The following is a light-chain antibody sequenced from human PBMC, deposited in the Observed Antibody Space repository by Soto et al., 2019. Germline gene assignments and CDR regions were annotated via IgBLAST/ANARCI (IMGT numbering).Light chain of an antibody. J-gene: IGKJ1*01. CDR3: QQYNSYPWT. CDR1: QSITSW. V-gene: IGKV1-5*03. CDR2: KAS. Sequence: IQLTQSPSTLSSSVGERATITCRASQSITSWLAWYQQKPGKAPKLLIYKASSLASGVPSRFSGSGSGTEFTLTISSLQPDDFATYYCQQYNSYPWTFGQGTKVEIK.